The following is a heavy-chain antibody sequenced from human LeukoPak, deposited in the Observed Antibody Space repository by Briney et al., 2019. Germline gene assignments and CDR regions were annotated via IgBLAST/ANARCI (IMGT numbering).Heavy chain of an antibody. CDR3: TTDRNLYYYGSGSYYNYFDY. CDR2: IKSKTDGGTT. V-gene: IGHV3-15*01. J-gene: IGHJ4*02. D-gene: IGHD3-10*01. CDR1: GFTFSNAW. Sequence: GGYLTLSCAASGFTFSNAWMRWLRQAPGKGLEWVGRIKSKTDGGTTDYAAPVKGGFTISRDDSKNTLYLQMNSLKTEDTAGYYCTTDRNLYYYGSGSYYNYFDYWGQGTLVTVSS.